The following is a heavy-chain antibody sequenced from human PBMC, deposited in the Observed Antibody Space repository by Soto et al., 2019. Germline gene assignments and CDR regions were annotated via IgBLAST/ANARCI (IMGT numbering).Heavy chain of an antibody. CDR2: IWYDGSNK. D-gene: IGHD3-16*01. V-gene: IGHV3-33*01. CDR3: ARWGPDKVLDY. CDR1: GFTFSSHG. J-gene: IGHJ4*02. Sequence: HVQLVESGGGVVQPGRSLRVSCAASGFTFSSHGMHWVRQAPGKGLEWVAVIWYDGSNKYYGESVKGRFIISRDNSKNTVDLQMNSLRAEDTAIYYCARWGPDKVLDYWGQGTLVTVSS.